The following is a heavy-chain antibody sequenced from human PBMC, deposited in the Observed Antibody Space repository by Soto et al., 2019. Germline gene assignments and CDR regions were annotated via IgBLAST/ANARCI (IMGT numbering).Heavy chain of an antibody. J-gene: IGHJ4*02. Sequence: SLRLSCTASGFTFSSYAMAWVRQAPGKGLEWVSSITGSGGGPYYADSVKGRFTISRDNAKNTLYLQMNYLRAEDTAVYYCLSFWTDSWGQGTLVTVSS. V-gene: IGHV3-23*01. CDR2: ITGSGGGP. CDR1: GFTFSSYA. D-gene: IGHD1-1*01. CDR3: LSFWTDS.